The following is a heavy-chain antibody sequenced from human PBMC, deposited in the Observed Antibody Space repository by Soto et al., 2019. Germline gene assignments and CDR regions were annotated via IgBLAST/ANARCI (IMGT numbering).Heavy chain of an antibody. CDR2: ISYDGSNK. V-gene: IGHV3-30*18. CDR3: AKDPTPYSSNWDYYYGMDV. J-gene: IGHJ6*02. CDR1: GFTFSTYG. D-gene: IGHD6-13*01. Sequence: QVQLVESGGGVVQPGRSLRLSCAASGFTFSTYGMHWVRQAPGKGLEWVAAISYDGSNKYYADSVKGRFTISRDNSKNMLYLQMNSLRAEDTAVYYCAKDPTPYSSNWDYYYGMDVWGQGTTVTVSS.